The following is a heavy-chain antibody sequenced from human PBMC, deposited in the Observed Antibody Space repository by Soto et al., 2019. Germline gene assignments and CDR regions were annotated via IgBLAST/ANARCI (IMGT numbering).Heavy chain of an antibody. CDR2: IWYDGSNK. CDR1: GFTFSSYG. Sequence: GGSLRLSCAASGFTFSSYGMHWVRQAPGKGLEWVAVIWYDGSNKYYADSVKGRFTISRDNSKNTLYLQMNSLRAEDTAVYYCASWQQLDPGAFDYWGQGTLVTVSS. V-gene: IGHV3-33*01. J-gene: IGHJ4*02. CDR3: ASWQQLDPGAFDY. D-gene: IGHD6-13*01.